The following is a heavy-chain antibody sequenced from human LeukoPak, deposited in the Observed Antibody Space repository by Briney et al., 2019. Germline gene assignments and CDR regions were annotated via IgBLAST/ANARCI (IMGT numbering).Heavy chain of an antibody. D-gene: IGHD6-6*01. Sequence: PGGSLRLSCAASGFTVSSDYMSWVRQAPGKGLEWVSVIYSGGSTYYADSVKGRFTISRDNSKNTLYLQMNSLRAEDTAVYYCARGRGGRIAAGPFDYWGQGTLVTVSS. CDR3: ARGRGGRIAAGPFDY. J-gene: IGHJ4*02. V-gene: IGHV3-66*01. CDR1: GFTVSSDY. CDR2: IYSGGST.